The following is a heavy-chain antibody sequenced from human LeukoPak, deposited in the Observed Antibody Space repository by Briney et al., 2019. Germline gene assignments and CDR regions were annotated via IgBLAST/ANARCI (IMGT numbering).Heavy chain of an antibody. CDR3: AKRRSHSAASYSGYELDY. Sequence: GGSLRLSCAASGFTFSSYGMSWVRQAPGKGLEWVSAVSGSGGSTYYADFVKGRFTISRDDLKDTLYLQMNSLRAEDTAVYYCAKRRSHSAASYSGYELDYWGQGTLVTVSS. CDR1: GFTFSSYG. D-gene: IGHD5-12*01. V-gene: IGHV3-23*01. J-gene: IGHJ4*02. CDR2: VSGSGGST.